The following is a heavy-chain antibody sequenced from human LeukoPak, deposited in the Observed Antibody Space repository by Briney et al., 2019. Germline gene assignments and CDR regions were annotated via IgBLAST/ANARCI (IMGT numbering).Heavy chain of an antibody. CDR2: ISSSSSYI. V-gene: IGHV3-21*01. Sequence: GGSLRLSCAASGFTFSSYSMNWVRQAPGKGLEWVSSISSSSSYIYYADSVKGRFTISRDNAKNSLYLQMNSLRAEDTAVYYCARDYRMVRGVLNDYWGQGTLVTVSS. D-gene: IGHD3-10*01. CDR3: ARDYRMVRGVLNDY. J-gene: IGHJ4*02. CDR1: GFTFSSYS.